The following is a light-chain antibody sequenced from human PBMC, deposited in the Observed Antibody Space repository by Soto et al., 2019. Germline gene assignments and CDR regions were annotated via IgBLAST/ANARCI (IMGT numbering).Light chain of an antibody. Sequence: EIVLTQSPGTLSLSPGERATLSCRASQTVSSTYLAWYQQKPGQAPRLLIYDASSRATGIPDRFSGSGSGTDFPLTISRMEPEDFAVYYCQPYGSSPPWTFGQGTKVEIK. CDR2: DAS. J-gene: IGKJ1*01. CDR1: QTVSSTY. V-gene: IGKV3-20*01. CDR3: QPYGSSPPWT.